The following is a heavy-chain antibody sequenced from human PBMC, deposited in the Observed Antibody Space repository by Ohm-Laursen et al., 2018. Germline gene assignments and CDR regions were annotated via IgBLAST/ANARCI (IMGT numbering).Heavy chain of an antibody. V-gene: IGHV3-23*01. Sequence: SLRLSCAASGFTFSNAWMSWVRQAPGKGLEWVSAISGSGGTTYYADSVKGRFTIPRDNSRNTLDLQMNSLRVEDTALYYCARDIDWVAFDYWGQGTLVTVSS. CDR1: GFTFSNAW. CDR2: ISGSGGTT. J-gene: IGHJ4*02. D-gene: IGHD3-9*01. CDR3: ARDIDWVAFDY.